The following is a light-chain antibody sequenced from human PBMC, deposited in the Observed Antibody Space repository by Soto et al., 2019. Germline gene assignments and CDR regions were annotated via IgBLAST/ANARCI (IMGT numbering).Light chain of an antibody. CDR3: QHYSTWLWT. CDR1: QSVSSK. CDR2: DAS. V-gene: IGKV3-15*01. J-gene: IGKJ1*01. Sequence: EIVMTQSPATLSVSPGERATLSCRASQSVSSKLAWYQQKPSQGPRLLIYDASSRATGIPARFSGSGSGTEFTLTISSLQSEDFAVYYCQHYSTWLWTFGQGTKVEIK.